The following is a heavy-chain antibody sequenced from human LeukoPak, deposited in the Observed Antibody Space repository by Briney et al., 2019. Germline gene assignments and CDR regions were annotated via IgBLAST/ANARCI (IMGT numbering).Heavy chain of an antibody. CDR3: AREGGPYRPLDY. J-gene: IGHJ4*02. Sequence: NSSETLSLTCGVSGGSITNINYWTWVRHPPGKGLEWIGEDNLQGSTNYNPSLMGRVAIAVDTSENHISLQLTSVTAADTAVYYCAREGGPYRPLDYSGQGTLVTVSS. V-gene: IGHV4-4*02. CDR2: DNLQGST. CDR1: GGSITNINY.